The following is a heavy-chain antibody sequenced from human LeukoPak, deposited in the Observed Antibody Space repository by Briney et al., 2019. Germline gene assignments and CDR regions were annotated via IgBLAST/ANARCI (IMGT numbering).Heavy chain of an antibody. V-gene: IGHV4-39*07. Sequence: PSETLSLTCTVSGGSISSSSYYWGWIRQPPGKGLEWIGSIYYSGSTYYNPSLKSRVTISVDTSKNQFSLKLSSVTAADTAVYYCARDRSSSWTGDYFDYWGQGTLVTVSS. CDR3: ARDRSSSWTGDYFDY. D-gene: IGHD6-13*01. CDR1: GGSISSSSYY. J-gene: IGHJ4*02. CDR2: IYYSGST.